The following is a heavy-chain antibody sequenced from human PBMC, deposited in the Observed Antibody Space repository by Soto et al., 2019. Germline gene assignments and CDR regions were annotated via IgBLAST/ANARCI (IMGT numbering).Heavy chain of an antibody. D-gene: IGHD6-13*01. CDR1: GYTFTSYD. J-gene: IGHJ6*02. CDR3: ARRGYSSSWYYYYYYGMDV. CDR2: MNPNSGNT. V-gene: IGHV1-8*01. Sequence: ASVKVSCKASGYTFTSYDINWVRQATGQGLEWMGWMNPNSGNTGYAQKFQGRVTMTRNTSISTAYMELSSLRSEDTAVYYCARRGYSSSWYYYYYYGMDVWGQGTSVTVSS.